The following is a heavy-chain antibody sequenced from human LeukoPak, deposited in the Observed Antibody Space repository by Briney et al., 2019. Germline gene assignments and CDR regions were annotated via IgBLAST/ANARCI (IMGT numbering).Heavy chain of an antibody. CDR3: ARDGDHGGGSQH. V-gene: IGHV3-20*04. Sequence: GGSLRLSCAASGFTFDDYGMSWVRQAPGKGLEWVSGINRNGDSTGYADSVEGRFTISRDNSKNTLYLQMNSLRAEDAAVYYCARDGDHGGGSQHWGQGTLVTVSS. J-gene: IGHJ1*01. D-gene: IGHD7-27*01. CDR2: INRNGDST. CDR1: GFTFDDYG.